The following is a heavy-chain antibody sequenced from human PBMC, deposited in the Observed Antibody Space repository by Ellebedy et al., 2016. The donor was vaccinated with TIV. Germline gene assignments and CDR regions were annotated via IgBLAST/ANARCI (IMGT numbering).Heavy chain of an antibody. CDR3: AREEYSSSYYYYGMDV. D-gene: IGHD6-13*01. CDR1: RGSIISHY. Sequence: SETLSLTCSVSRGSIISHYWSWVRQPPGKGLEWIGYIYYSGSTYYNPSLKSRVTISVDTSKNQFSLKLSSVTAADTAVYYCAREEYSSSYYYYGMDVWGQGTTVTVSS. V-gene: IGHV4-59*11. J-gene: IGHJ6*02. CDR2: IYYSGST.